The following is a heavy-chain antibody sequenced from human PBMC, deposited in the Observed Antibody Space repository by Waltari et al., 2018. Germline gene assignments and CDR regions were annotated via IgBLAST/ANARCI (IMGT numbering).Heavy chain of an antibody. V-gene: IGHV4-34*01. CDR2: INHSGRP. CDR1: GGSFSGYY. CDR3: ARGWTLYRARGAFDY. Sequence: QVQLQQWGAGLLKPSETLSLTCAVYGGSFSGYYWSWIRQPPGKGLEWIGEINHSGRPNYNPSLKSRVTISVDTSKNQFSLKLISVTAADTSVYYCARGWTLYRARGAFDYWGQGTLVTVSS. D-gene: IGHD1-1*01. J-gene: IGHJ4*02.